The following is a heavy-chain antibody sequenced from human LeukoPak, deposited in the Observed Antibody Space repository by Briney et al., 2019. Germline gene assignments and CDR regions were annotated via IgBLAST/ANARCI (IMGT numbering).Heavy chain of an antibody. CDR2: IYYSGST. V-gene: IGHV4-59*05. CDR1: GGSISSYY. Sequence: SETLSLTCTVSGGSISSYYWSWIRQPPGKGLEWIGSIYYSGSTYYNPSLKSRVTISVGTSKNQFSLKLSSVTAADTAVYYCAPYYFDSSGYYLDYWGQGTLVTVSS. J-gene: IGHJ4*02. D-gene: IGHD3-22*01. CDR3: APYYFDSSGYYLDY.